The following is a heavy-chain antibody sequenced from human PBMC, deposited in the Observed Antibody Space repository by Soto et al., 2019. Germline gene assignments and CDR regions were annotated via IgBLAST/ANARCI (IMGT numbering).Heavy chain of an antibody. V-gene: IGHV3-7*01. CDR2: IKQDGSEK. D-gene: IGHD6-13*01. CDR3: ARGGIAALDDAFDI. Sequence: GGSLRLSCAASGFTFSSYWMSWVRQAPGKGLEWVANIKQDGSEKYYVDSVKGRFTISRDNAKNSLYLQMNSLRAEDTAVYYCARGGIAALDDAFDIWGQGTMVTVSS. CDR1: GFTFSSYW. J-gene: IGHJ3*02.